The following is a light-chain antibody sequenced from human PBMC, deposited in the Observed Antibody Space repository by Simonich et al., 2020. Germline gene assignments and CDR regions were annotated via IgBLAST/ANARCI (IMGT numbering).Light chain of an antibody. CDR1: SGSIASNY. V-gene: IGLV6-57*01. J-gene: IGLJ3*02. CDR2: EDN. CDR3: QSYDSSNWV. Sequence: NFMLTQPHSVSESPGKTVTISCTRSSGSIASNYVQWYQQRPGSSPPTVIYEDNQRTSGVPDRFSGSIDSSSNSASLTISGLKTEDEADYYCQSYDSSNWVFGGGTKLTVL.